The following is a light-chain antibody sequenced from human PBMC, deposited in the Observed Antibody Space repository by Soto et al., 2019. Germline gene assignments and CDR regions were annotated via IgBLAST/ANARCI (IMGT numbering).Light chain of an antibody. CDR1: NSNIGSNT. CDR2: TNN. Sequence: QSVLTQPPSASGTPGQRVTISCSGSNSNIGSNTVHWYEQLPGTAPKLLIYTNNQRPSGVPDRFSGSKSGTSASLAISGLQSEDEADYYCAAWDDSLNGWEFGGGTKLTVL. V-gene: IGLV1-44*01. J-gene: IGLJ2*01. CDR3: AAWDDSLNGWE.